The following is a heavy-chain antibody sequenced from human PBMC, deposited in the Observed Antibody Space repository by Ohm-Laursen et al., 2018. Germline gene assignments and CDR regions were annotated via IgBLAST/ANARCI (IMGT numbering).Heavy chain of an antibody. CDR3: ARGSDA. CDR2: INSDGSST. CDR1: GFTLSSFW. J-gene: IGHJ5*02. Sequence: GSLRLSCAASGFTLSSFWMNWVRQAPGKGLVWVSRINSDGSSTTYADSVKGRFTISRDNAKNTLYLQMNGLRAEDTAVYYCARGSDAWGQGTLVTVSS. V-gene: IGHV3-74*01.